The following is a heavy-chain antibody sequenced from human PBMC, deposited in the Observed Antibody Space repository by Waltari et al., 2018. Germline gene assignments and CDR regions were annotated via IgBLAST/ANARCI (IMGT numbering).Heavy chain of an antibody. CDR2: INHSGST. J-gene: IGHJ4*02. CDR3: ASPMVRGPRDY. D-gene: IGHD3-10*01. Sequence: QVQLQQWGAGLLKPSETLSLTCSVYGGSFRGYYWSWIRQPPGKGLGGIGEINHSGSTNYNPSLKSRVTISVDTSKNQFSLKLSSVTAADTAVYYCASPMVRGPRDYWGQGTLVTVSS. CDR1: GGSFRGYY. V-gene: IGHV4-34*01.